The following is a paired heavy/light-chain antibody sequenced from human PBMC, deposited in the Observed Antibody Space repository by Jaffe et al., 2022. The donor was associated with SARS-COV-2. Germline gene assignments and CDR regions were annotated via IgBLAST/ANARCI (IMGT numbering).Heavy chain of an antibody. CDR2: IYWDDDK. J-gene: IGHJ4*02. V-gene: IGHV2-5*02. D-gene: IGHD5-12*01. Sequence: QITLKESGPTLVKPTQTLTLTCTFSGFSLSTSEVGVGWIRQPPGEALEWLALIYWDDDKRYSPSLKSRLTITKDTSKNQVVLTMTNMDPVDTATYYCAHATDIVDTTGYYFDYWGQGTLVTVSS. CDR1: GFSLSTSEVG. CDR3: AHATDIVDTTGYYFDY.
Light chain of an antibody. CDR2: KAS. CDR3: HHYNSYSLT. V-gene: IGKV1-5*03. CDR1: QSISSW. J-gene: IGKJ4*01. Sequence: DIQMTQSPSTLSASVGDRVTITCRASQSISSWLAWYQQKPGKAPKLLIYKASSLESGVPSRFSGSGSGTTFTLTISSLQPDDFATYYCHHYNSYSLTFGGGTKVEIK.